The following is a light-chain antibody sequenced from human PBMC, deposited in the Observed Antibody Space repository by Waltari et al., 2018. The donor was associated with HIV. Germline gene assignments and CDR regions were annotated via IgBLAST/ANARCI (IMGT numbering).Light chain of an antibody. CDR2: GNT. Sequence: QSILTQPPSVSGAPGQRVIIPCTGSSSNIGAGYEVPWSQQLPGRAPNLLIFGNTNRPSGVPDRFSGSKSGASASLAITGLQADDEADYFCQSYDSSLSGSYVFGSGTKVTVL. J-gene: IGLJ1*01. CDR1: SSNIGAGYE. CDR3: QSYDSSLSGSYV. V-gene: IGLV1-40*01.